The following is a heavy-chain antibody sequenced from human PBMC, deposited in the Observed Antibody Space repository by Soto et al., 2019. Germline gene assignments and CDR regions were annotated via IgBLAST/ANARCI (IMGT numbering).Heavy chain of an antibody. CDR3: ARMYSDFWSGYYYFDY. V-gene: IGHV4-34*01. Sequence: QGQLQQWGAGLVKPSETLSLTCAVYGGSFSGYYWSWIRQHPWKGLEWIGEINHSGSTNYNPSLKSRVTISVDTSKNQFYLKLSSVTAADTDVYYCARMYSDFWSGYYYFDYWGQGTRDTVSS. CDR2: INHSGST. J-gene: IGHJ4*02. D-gene: IGHD3-3*01. CDR1: GGSFSGYY.